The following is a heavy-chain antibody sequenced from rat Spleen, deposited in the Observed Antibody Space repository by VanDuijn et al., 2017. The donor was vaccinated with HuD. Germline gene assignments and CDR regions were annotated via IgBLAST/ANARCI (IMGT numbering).Heavy chain of an antibody. D-gene: IGHD5-1*01. CDR1: GFTFSNYG. Sequence: EVQLVESGGGLVQPGRSMKLSCAASGFTFSNYGMAWVRQAPKKGLEWVAYISYVGGSTYYRDSVKGRFTISRDIAKSTLYLQMASLRSEDTATYYCARDWALDYWGQGVMVTVSS. CDR3: ARDWALDY. V-gene: IGHV5-25*01. CDR2: ISYVGGST. J-gene: IGHJ2*01.